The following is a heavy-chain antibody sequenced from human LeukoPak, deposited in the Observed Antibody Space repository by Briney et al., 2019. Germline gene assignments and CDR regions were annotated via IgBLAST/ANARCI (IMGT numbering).Heavy chain of an antibody. CDR3: ARDRRLGGDDAFDI. CDR1: GGPISNYY. D-gene: IGHD4-17*01. Sequence: SETLSLTCTVSGGPISNYYWSWIRQPPGKGLEWIGYIYYTGTTKTNPSLKSRVTTSVDKSKNQLSLKLSSVTAADTAVYYCARDRRLGGDDAFDIWGQGTMVTVSS. V-gene: IGHV4-59*12. J-gene: IGHJ3*02. CDR2: IYYTGTT.